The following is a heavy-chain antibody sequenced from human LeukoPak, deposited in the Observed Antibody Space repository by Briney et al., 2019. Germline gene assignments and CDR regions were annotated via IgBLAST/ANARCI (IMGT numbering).Heavy chain of an antibody. CDR3: ARVPSQKAAADL. CDR1: GFTFSDYY. V-gene: IGHV4-59*08. CDR2: IYYSGST. D-gene: IGHD6-13*01. J-gene: IGHJ5*02. Sequence: GSLRLSCAASGFTFSDYYMSWIRQPPGKGLEWIGYIYYSGSTNYNPSLKSRVTISVDTSKNQFSLKLSSVTAADTAVYYCARVPSQKAAADLWGQGTLVTVSS.